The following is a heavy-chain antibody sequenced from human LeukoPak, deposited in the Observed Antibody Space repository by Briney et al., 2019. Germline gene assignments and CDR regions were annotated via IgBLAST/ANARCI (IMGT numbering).Heavy chain of an antibody. J-gene: IGHJ4*02. CDR1: GYTFNKYG. CDR3: ARARYYDSSGYRFDY. V-gene: IGHV1-2*02. CDR2: INPNSGGT. D-gene: IGHD3-22*01. Sequence: ASVKVSCKASGYTFNKYGVSWVRQAPGQGLEWMGWINPNSGGTNYAQKFQGRVTMTRDTSISIAYMELSRLRSDDTAVYYCARARYYDSSGYRFDYWGQGTLVTVSS.